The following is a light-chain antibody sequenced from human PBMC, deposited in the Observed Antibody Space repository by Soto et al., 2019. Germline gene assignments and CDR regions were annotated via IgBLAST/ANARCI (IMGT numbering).Light chain of an antibody. CDR3: QQYGSSGT. J-gene: IGKJ1*01. V-gene: IGKV3-20*01. Sequence: ALTQSPGTLSSSPGERATLSCRASQIVSSSYLAWYQQKPGQAPRLLIYGASNRATGIPDRFSGSGSGTDFTLTISRLEPEDFAVYYCQQYGSSGTFGQGTKVDIK. CDR1: QIVSSSY. CDR2: GAS.